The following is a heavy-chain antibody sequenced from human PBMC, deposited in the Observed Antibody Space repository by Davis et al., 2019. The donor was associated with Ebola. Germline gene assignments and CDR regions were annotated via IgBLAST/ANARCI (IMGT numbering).Heavy chain of an antibody. CDR2: INHSGST. V-gene: IGHV4-39*07. CDR3: ARVSYCSSTSCFLYYYYGMDV. D-gene: IGHD2-2*01. Sequence: SETLSLTCTVSGGSISSSSYYWSWIRQPPGKGLEWIGEINHSGSTNYNPSLKSRVTISVDTSKNQFSLKLSSVTAADTAVYYCARVSYCSSTSCFLYYYYGMDVWGQGTTVTVSS. CDR1: GGSISSSSYY. J-gene: IGHJ6*02.